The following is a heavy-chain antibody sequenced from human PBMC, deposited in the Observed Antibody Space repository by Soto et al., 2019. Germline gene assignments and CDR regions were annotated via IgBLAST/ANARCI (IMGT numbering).Heavy chain of an antibody. Sequence: PSETLSLTCTVSVGSISSGDYYWSWIRQPPGKGLEWIGYIYYSGSTYYNPSLKSRVTISVDTSKNQFSLKLSSVTAADTAVYYCARVVTIFGVAPHFDYWGQGTLVTVTS. V-gene: IGHV4-30-4*01. J-gene: IGHJ4*02. CDR3: ARVVTIFGVAPHFDY. D-gene: IGHD3-3*01. CDR2: IYYSGST. CDR1: VGSISSGDYY.